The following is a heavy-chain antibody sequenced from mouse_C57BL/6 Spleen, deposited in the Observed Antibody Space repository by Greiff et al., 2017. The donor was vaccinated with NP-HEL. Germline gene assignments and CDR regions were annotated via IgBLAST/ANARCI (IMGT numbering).Heavy chain of an antibody. Sequence: QVQLQQPGAELVKPGASVKLSCKASGYTFTSYWMHWVKQRPGRGLEWIGRIDPNSGGTKYNEKFKSKATLTVDKPSSTAYMQLSSLPSEDSAVYYCARWRAYDGYYGGYFDYWGQGTTLTVSS. CDR1: GYTFTSYW. CDR3: ARWRAYDGYYGGYFDY. CDR2: IDPNSGGT. V-gene: IGHV1-72*01. J-gene: IGHJ2*01. D-gene: IGHD2-3*01.